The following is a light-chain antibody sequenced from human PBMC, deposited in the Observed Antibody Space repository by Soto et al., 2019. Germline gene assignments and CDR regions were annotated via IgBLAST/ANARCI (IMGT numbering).Light chain of an antibody. V-gene: IGKV1-5*01. Sequence: DIQMTQSPSTLSASVGVRVTITCRASQSIISYLAWYQQKPGKAPKLLIYDASSLESGVPSRFSGSGSGTEFTLTISSLQTDDFATYYCQQYDSYWTFGQGTKVEIK. CDR3: QQYDSYWT. J-gene: IGKJ1*01. CDR1: QSIISY. CDR2: DAS.